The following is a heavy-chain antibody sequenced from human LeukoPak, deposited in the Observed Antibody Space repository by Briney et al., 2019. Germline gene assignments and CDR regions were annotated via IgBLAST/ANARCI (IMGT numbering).Heavy chain of an antibody. D-gene: IGHD3-3*01. Sequence: SETLSLTCTVSGGSISSSTYYWGWIRQPPGKGLEWIGSISYSGNTYYNPSLKSRVTISVDTSKNQFSLNLNSVTTLDTAVYYCARQWRFWGQGILVTVSS. V-gene: IGHV4-39*01. CDR1: GGSISSSTYY. CDR3: ARQWRF. J-gene: IGHJ4*02. CDR2: ISYSGNT.